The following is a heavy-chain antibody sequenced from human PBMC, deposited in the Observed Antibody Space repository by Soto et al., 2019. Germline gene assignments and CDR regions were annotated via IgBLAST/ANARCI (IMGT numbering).Heavy chain of an antibody. CDR1: GGSVSSGSYY. J-gene: IGHJ4*02. CDR2: IYYSGST. Sequence: QVQLQESGPGLVKPSETLSLTCTVSGGSVSSGSYYWSWIRQPPGKGLEWIGYIYYSGSTNYNPSLKSRVTISVDTSKNQFSLKLSSVTAADTAVYYCARTYYYDSSGYQFDYWGQGTLVTVSS. CDR3: ARTYYYDSSGYQFDY. D-gene: IGHD3-22*01. V-gene: IGHV4-61*01.